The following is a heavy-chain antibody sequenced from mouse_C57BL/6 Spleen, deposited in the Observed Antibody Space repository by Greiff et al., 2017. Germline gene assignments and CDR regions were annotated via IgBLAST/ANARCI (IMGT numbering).Heavy chain of an antibody. V-gene: IGHV1-50*01. J-gene: IGHJ4*01. CDR3: ARNAPYAMDY. CDR2: IDPSDSYT. Sequence: QVQLQQPGAELVKPGASVKLSCKASGYTFTSYWMQWVKQRPGQGLEWIGEIDPSDSYTNYNQKFKGKATLTVDTSSSTAYMQLSSLTSEDSAVYDCARNAPYAMDYWGQGTSVTVSS. CDR1: GYTFTSYW.